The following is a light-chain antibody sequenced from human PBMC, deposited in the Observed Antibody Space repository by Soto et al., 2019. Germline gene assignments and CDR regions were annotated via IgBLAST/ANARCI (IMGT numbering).Light chain of an antibody. CDR3: QSYDSSLSGV. J-gene: IGLJ1*01. CDR1: GTDVGQYNY. V-gene: IGLV2-8*01. CDR2: HVS. Sequence: QSALTQPPSASGSPGQSVTISCTGAGTDVGQYNYVSWYQQHPGKAPKLLIHHVSRRPSGVPARFSGSKSGNTASLTVSGLQTEDEADYYCQSYDSSLSGVFGSGTKVTVL.